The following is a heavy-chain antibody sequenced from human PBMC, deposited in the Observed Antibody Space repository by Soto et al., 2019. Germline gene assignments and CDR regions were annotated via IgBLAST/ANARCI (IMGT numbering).Heavy chain of an antibody. D-gene: IGHD2-2*02. J-gene: IGHJ3*02. V-gene: IGHV3-23*01. CDR3: AKDSDRLLYGGDAFDI. Sequence: RLSCAASGFTFSSYAMSWVRQAPGKGLEWVSAISGSGGSTYYADSVKGRFTISRDNSKNTLYLQMNSLRAEDTAVYYCAKDSDRLLYGGDAFDIWGQGTMVTVSS. CDR1: GFTFSSYA. CDR2: ISGSGGST.